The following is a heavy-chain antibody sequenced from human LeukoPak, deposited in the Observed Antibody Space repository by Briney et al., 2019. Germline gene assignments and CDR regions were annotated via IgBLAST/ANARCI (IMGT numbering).Heavy chain of an antibody. CDR2: IHISGST. CDR3: ARAGGRDFHFDS. J-gene: IGHJ4*02. V-gene: IGHV4-61*02. CDR1: GGSISSGTYY. D-gene: IGHD5-12*01. Sequence: SETLSLTCTVSGGSISSGTYYWSWIRQPAGKGLEWIGRIHISGSTNYNPSLKSRVTVSVDTSKNQFSLKLSSVTAADTAFYFCARAGGRDFHFDSWGQGTLVTVSS.